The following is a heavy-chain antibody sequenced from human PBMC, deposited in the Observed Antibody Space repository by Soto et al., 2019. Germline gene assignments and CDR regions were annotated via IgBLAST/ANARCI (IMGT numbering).Heavy chain of an antibody. D-gene: IGHD3-3*01. Sequence: ASVKVSCKASGYTFTSYGISWVRQAPGQGLEWMGWISAYNGNTNYAQKLQGRVTMTTDTSTSTAYMELRSLRSDDTAVYYCARGPSITIFGVVIRSNWFDPWGQGTLVTVSS. J-gene: IGHJ5*02. V-gene: IGHV1-18*01. CDR1: GYTFTSYG. CDR3: ARGPSITIFGVVIRSNWFDP. CDR2: ISAYNGNT.